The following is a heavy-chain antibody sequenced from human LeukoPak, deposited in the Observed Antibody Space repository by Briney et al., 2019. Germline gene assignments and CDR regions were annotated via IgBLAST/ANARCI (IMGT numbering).Heavy chain of an antibody. V-gene: IGHV4-30-4*08. J-gene: IGHJ4*02. CDR3: ARERSGSYPFDY. CDR1: GGSIGSGDHY. Sequence: SQTLSLTXTVSGGSIGSGDHYRSWIRQPPGKGLEWIGYIYYNGNTYYNPSLKSRVTMSLDTSKNQIFLKLSSVTAADTAVYYCARERSGSYPFDYWGQGTLVTVSS. D-gene: IGHD1-26*01. CDR2: IYYNGNT.